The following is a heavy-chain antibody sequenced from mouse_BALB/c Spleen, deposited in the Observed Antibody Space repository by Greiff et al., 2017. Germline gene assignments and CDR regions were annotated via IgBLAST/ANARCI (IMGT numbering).Heavy chain of an antibody. J-gene: IGHJ4*01. Sequence: EVKVEESGPGLVKPSQSLSLTCSVTGYSITSGYYWNWIRQFPGNKLEWMGYISYDGSNNYNPSLKNRISITRDTSKNQFFLKLNSVTTEDTATYYCARWYYGNYAMDYWGQGTSVTVSS. CDR1: GYSITSGYY. V-gene: IGHV3-6*02. CDR3: ARWYYGNYAMDY. CDR2: ISYDGSN. D-gene: IGHD1-1*01.